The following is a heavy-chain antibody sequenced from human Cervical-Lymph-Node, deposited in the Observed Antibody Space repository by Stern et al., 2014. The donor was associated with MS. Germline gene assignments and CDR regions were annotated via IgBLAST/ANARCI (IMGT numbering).Heavy chain of an antibody. CDR2: INWNSGTI. CDR1: GFTFDEYA. D-gene: IGHD6-19*01. J-gene: IGHJ4*02. V-gene: IGHV3-9*01. Sequence: QLVESGGGLVQPGRSLRLSCAASGFTFDEYAMHWVRQAPGKGLEWVSGINWNSGTIGYADSVKGRFTISRDNAKNSLYLQMNSLRAEDTALYYCARVVAGIAVSGSYFDYWGQGTLVTVSS. CDR3: ARVVAGIAVSGSYFDY.